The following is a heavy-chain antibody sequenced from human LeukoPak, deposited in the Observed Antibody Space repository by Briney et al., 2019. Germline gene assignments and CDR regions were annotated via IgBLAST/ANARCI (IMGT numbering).Heavy chain of an antibody. CDR2: DGFT. V-gene: IGHV1-46*01. J-gene: IGHJ4*02. CDR3: ATTILGYCSSTSCYWGNFDY. D-gene: IGHD2-2*01. Sequence: DGFTSYAQKFQGRVTMTRDMSTSTVYMELSSLRSDDTAVYYCATTILGYCSSTSCYWGNFDYWGQGTLVTVSS.